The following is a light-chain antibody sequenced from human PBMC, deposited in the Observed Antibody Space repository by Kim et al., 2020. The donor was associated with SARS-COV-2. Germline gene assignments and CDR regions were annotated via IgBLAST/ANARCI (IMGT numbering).Light chain of an antibody. J-gene: IGKJ1*01. CDR3: QQRNIWPRT. CDR1: QSVSSH. V-gene: IGKV3-11*01. Sequence: VSPGERATLSCRASQSVSSHVAWYQQKFGQAPRLLIYDASNRATGIPARFSGSGSGTDFTLTISSLEPEDFAVYYCQQRNIWPRTFGQGTKVEIK. CDR2: DAS.